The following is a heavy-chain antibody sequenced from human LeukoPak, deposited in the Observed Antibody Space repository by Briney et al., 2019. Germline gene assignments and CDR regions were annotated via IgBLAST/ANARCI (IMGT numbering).Heavy chain of an antibody. D-gene: IGHD2-15*01. J-gene: IGHJ4*02. CDR1: GYAFTSYY. CDR3: ATGRRGYCSGGSCYRHDY. CDR2: INPSGGST. Sequence: GASVKVSCKASGYAFTSYYMHWVRQAPGQGLEWMGIINPSGGSTSYAQKFQGRVTMTEDTPTDTAYMELSSLRSEDTAVYYCATGRRGYCSGGSCYRHDYWGQGTLVTVSS. V-gene: IGHV1-46*01.